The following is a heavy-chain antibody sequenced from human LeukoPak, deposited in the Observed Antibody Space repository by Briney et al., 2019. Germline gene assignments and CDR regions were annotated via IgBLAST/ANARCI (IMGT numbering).Heavy chain of an antibody. CDR1: GYSFTSYW. Sequence: GASLKISCKGSGYSFTSYWIGWVRQMPGKGLGWMGIIYPGDSDTRYSPSFQGQVTISADKSISTAYLQWSSLKASDTAMYYCARRISSWAAGYFDYWGQGTLVTVSS. V-gene: IGHV5-51*01. D-gene: IGHD6-13*01. CDR2: IYPGDSDT. J-gene: IGHJ4*02. CDR3: ARRISSWAAGYFDY.